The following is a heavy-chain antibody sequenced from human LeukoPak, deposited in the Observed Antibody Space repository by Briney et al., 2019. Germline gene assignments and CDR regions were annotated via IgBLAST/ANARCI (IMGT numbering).Heavy chain of an antibody. V-gene: IGHV3-21*01. D-gene: IGHD6-19*01. CDR1: GFTFSSYS. Sequence: GGSLRLSCAASGFTFSSYSMDWVRQAPGKGLEWVSSISSSSSYIYYADSVKGRFTISRDNAKNSLYLQMNSLRAEDTAVYYCARARAVAGFDYWGQGTLVTVSS. J-gene: IGHJ4*02. CDR2: ISSSSSYI. CDR3: ARARAVAGFDY.